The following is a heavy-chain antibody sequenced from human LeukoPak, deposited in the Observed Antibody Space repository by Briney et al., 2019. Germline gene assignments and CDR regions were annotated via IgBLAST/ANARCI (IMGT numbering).Heavy chain of an antibody. CDR2: ISAYNGNT. J-gene: IGHJ4*02. D-gene: IGHD6-6*01. CDR3: ARDLSRFFGYSSSPGGY. CDR1: GYTFTSYG. Sequence: ASVKVSCKASGYTFTSYGISWVRQAPGQGLEWMGWISAYNGNTNYAQKLQGRVTMTTDTSTSTAYMELRSLRSDDTAVYHCARDLSRFFGYSSSPGGYWGQGTLVTVSS. V-gene: IGHV1-18*01.